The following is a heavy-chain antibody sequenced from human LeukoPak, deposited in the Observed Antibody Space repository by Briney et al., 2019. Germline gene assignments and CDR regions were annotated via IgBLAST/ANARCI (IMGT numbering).Heavy chain of an antibody. CDR1: GGSINSYY. J-gene: IGHJ4*02. D-gene: IGHD6-13*01. CDR2: IYTSGSA. Sequence: SETLSLTCSVSGGSINSYYWSWIRQPAGKGLEWIGRIYTSGSANYNPSLKSRVTMSVDTSKNQFSLKLSSVTAADTAVYYCAREGAAAGNCFDYWGQGTLVTVSS. CDR3: AREGAAAGNCFDY. V-gene: IGHV4-4*07.